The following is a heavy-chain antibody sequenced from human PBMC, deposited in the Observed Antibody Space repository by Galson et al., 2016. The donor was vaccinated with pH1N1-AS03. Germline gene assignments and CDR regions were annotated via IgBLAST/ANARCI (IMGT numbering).Heavy chain of an antibody. V-gene: IGHV3-7*01. J-gene: IGHJ4*02. D-gene: IGHD1-26*01. CDR1: GFGFNIYA. CDR3: TRLGPSSVFDF. Sequence: SLRLSCAASGFGFNIYAMTWVRQAPGKGLEWVATTSKDGSETYYVDSAKGRFTISRDNPKNSLYLQMNNLGAADTAIYYCTRLGPSSVFDFWGQGALVTVSS. CDR2: TSKDGSET.